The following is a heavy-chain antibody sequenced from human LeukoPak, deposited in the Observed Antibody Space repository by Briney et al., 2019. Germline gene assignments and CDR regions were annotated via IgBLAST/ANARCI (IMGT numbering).Heavy chain of an antibody. Sequence: GGSLRLSCAASGFTFSSYWMSWVRQAPGKGLEWVANIKQDGSEEYYVDSVKGRFTISRDNAKNSLYLQMNSLRAEDTAEYYCARDRLGSSSWYNWFDPWGQGTLVTVSS. CDR3: ARDRLGSSSWYNWFDP. D-gene: IGHD6-13*01. V-gene: IGHV3-7*01. CDR2: IKQDGSEE. CDR1: GFTFSSYW. J-gene: IGHJ5*02.